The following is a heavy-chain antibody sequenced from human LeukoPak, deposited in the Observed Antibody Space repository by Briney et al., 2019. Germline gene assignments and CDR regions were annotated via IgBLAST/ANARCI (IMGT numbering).Heavy chain of an antibody. D-gene: IGHD3-3*01. CDR3: ARAWAYDFWSGYFAFDI. CDR2: INPSGGST. CDR1: GYTFTSYY. V-gene: IGHV1-46*01. J-gene: IGHJ3*02. Sequence: GASLKVSCKASGYTFTSYYMHWVRQAPGQGLEWMGIINPSGGSTSYAQKFQGRVTMTRDMSTSTVYMELSSLRSEDTAVYYCARAWAYDFWSGYFAFDIWGQGTMVTVSS.